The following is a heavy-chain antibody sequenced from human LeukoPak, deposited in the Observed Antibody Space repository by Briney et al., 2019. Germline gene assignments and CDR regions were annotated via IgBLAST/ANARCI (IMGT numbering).Heavy chain of an antibody. CDR2: IYYSGST. CDR3: ATMGWFGESSYYFDY. Sequence: PSETLSLTCTVSGGSISSGDYYWSWIRQPPGKGLEWLGYIYYSGSTNYNPSLKSRVTISVDKSKNQFSLKLSSVTAADTAVYYCATMGWFGESSYYFDYWGQGTLVTVSS. D-gene: IGHD3-10*01. CDR1: GGSISSGDYY. J-gene: IGHJ4*02. V-gene: IGHV4-30-4*01.